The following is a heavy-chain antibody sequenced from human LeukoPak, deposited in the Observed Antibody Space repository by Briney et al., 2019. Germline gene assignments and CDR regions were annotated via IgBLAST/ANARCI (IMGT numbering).Heavy chain of an antibody. CDR1: GGSFSGYY. Sequence: SETLSLTCAVYGGSFSGYYWSWIRQPPGKGLEWIGEINHSGSTNYNPSLKSRVTISVDTSKNQFSLKLSSVTAADTTVYYCARASPPSGYSGYDRISSWFDPWGQGTLVTVSS. V-gene: IGHV4-34*01. CDR2: INHSGST. D-gene: IGHD5-12*01. CDR3: ARASPPSGYSGYDRISSWFDP. J-gene: IGHJ5*02.